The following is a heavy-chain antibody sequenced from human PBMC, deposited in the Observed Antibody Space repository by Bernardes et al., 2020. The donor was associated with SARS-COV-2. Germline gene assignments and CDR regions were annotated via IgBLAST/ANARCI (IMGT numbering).Heavy chain of an antibody. J-gene: IGHJ5*02. D-gene: IGHD2-2*01. V-gene: IGHV4-59*01. CDR2: IYYSGRT. CDR3: ATLNPIIIVPAVKVGWFDP. Sequence: SETLSLTCSVSGGSISSNYWSWIRQPPEKGLEWIGYIYYSGRTNYNPSLKSRVTISVDTSKNQFSLKLSSVTAADTALYYCATLNPIIIVPAVKVGWFDPWGQGTLVTVSS. CDR1: GGSISSNY.